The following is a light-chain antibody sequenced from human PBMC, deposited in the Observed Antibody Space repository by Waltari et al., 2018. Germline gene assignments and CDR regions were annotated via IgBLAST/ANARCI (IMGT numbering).Light chain of an antibody. V-gene: IGLV3-1*01. CDR3: QAWDSSTFVL. J-gene: IGLJ2*01. Sequence: SFELTQTPSVSVSPGETASISCSGDGWGNKYVSLYQHKAGQSPVLLIYQDNMRPSGIPERFSGSNSGNTATLTISGTQELDEADYYCQAWDSSTFVLFGGGTKLTVL. CDR2: QDN. CDR1: GWGNKY.